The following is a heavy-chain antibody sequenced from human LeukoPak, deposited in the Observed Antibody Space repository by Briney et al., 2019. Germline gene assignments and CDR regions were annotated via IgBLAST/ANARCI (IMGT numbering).Heavy chain of an antibody. CDR3: ASLGGYYESSSYSQLDAFDI. D-gene: IGHD3-22*01. CDR1: NGSTSNYF. V-gene: IGHV4-59*01. J-gene: IGHJ3*02. Sequence: PSETLSLTCTVSNGSTSNYFWSWIRQPPGKGLEWIGYVHHSGTANYNPSLMSRVNISIDTSEHRLSLKLSSVTAADTALYYCASLGGYYESSSYSQLDAFDIWGQGTMVTVSS. CDR2: VHHSGTA.